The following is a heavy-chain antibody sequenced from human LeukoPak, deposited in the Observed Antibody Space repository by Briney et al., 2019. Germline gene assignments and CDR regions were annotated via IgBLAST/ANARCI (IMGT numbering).Heavy chain of an antibody. J-gene: IGHJ4*02. CDR2: TSGSGGST. CDR1: GFTFSSYA. Sequence: GGSLSLSCAASGFTFSSYAMSWVRQAPGKGPEWVSATSGSGGSTYYADSVKGRFTISRDNSKNTLYLQMNSLRAEDTAVYYCAREDPDYDSSGYRTIWGQGTLVTVSS. CDR3: AREDPDYDSSGYRTI. D-gene: IGHD3-22*01. V-gene: IGHV3-23*01.